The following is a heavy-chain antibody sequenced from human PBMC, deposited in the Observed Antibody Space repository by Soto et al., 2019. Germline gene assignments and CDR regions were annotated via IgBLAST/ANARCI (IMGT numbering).Heavy chain of an antibody. J-gene: IGHJ4*02. CDR2: ISAYNGNT. V-gene: IGHV1-18*01. CDR3: ARDKRSRPLDY. Sequence: QVQLVQSGAEVKKPGASVKVSCKASGYTFTSYGISWVRQAPGKGLEWMGWISAYNGNTNYAQKLQGRVTMTTDTATSTAYMELRSLRADDTAVDYWARDKRSRPLDYWGQGTLVTVSS. D-gene: IGHD2-2*01. CDR1: GYTFTSYG.